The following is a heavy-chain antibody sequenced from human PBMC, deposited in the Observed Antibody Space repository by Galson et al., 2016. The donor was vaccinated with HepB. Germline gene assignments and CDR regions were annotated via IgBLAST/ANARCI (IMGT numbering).Heavy chain of an antibody. CDR1: GASISSLNW. CDR2: IYHSGST. CDR3: ASLDNRRGGEY. J-gene: IGHJ4*02. D-gene: IGHD1-14*01. V-gene: IGHV4-4*02. Sequence: SETLSLTCAIYGASISSLNWWSWVRQPPGKGLEWIGEIYHSGSTNYNPSLKSRVPMSVDKSKNQYSLNLNSVTAADTAVYYCASLDNRRGGEYWGQGTLVTVSS.